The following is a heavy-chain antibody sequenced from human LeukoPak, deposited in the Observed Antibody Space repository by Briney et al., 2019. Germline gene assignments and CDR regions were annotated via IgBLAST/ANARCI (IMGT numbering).Heavy chain of an antibody. CDR2: ISFDGSNK. CDR3: AKSIVGATGDAFDI. V-gene: IGHV3-30*18. CDR1: GFTFSNYG. D-gene: IGHD1-26*01. Sequence: GRSLGLSCAASGFTFSNYGMHWVRQAPGKGLEWVAVISFDGSNKYYADSVKGRFTISRDNSKNTLYLQMNSLRAEDTAVYYCAKSIVGATGDAFDIWGQGTMVTVSS. J-gene: IGHJ3*02.